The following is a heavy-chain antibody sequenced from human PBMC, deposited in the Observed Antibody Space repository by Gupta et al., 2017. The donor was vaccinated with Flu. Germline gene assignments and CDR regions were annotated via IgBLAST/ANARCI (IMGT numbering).Heavy chain of an antibody. V-gene: IGHV3-13*04. D-gene: IGHD5-12*01. CDR2: IGTGGDT. CDR1: GFTFSIYD. CDR3: ARGGLRSGYDY. J-gene: IGHJ4*02. Sequence: EVQLMESGGGLVQTGGSLRLSCAASGFTFSIYDMHWVRQATGKGLEWVSAIGTGGDTYLPGSVKGRFTISRENAKKSLYLKMKRLRAWDTAVYYCARGGLRSGYDYGGQGTMVTVSS.